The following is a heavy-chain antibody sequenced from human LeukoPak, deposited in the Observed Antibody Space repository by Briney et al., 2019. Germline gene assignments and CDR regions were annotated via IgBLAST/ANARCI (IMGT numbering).Heavy chain of an antibody. CDR2: ISGGGGGT. CDR1: GFTFSSYA. V-gene: IGHV3-23*01. J-gene: IGHJ6*02. Sequence: GGSLRLSCAASGFTFSSYAMIWVRQAPGKGLEWVSAISGGGGGTFYADSVKGRFTISRDNSKNTLYLQMNSLSAEDTAVYYCAKDLGGKPYYYYSMDVWGQGTTVTVSS. CDR3: AKDLGGKPYYYYSMDV.